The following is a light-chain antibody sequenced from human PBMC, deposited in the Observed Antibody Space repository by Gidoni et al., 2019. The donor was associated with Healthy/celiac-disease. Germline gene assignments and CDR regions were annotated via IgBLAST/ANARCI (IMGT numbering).Light chain of an antibody. Sequence: IQMTQSPSSLSASVGDRVTIPCRASQIISSYLNWYQQKPGKAPKLLIYAASSLQSGVPSRFSGSGSGTDFTLTISSLQPEDFATYYCQQSYSTPPTFGQGTRLEIK. CDR2: AAS. CDR3: QQSYSTPPT. V-gene: IGKV1-39*01. J-gene: IGKJ5*01. CDR1: QIISSY.